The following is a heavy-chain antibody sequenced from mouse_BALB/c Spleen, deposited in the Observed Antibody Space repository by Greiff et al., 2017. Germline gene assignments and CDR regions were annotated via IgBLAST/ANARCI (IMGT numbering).Heavy chain of an antibody. CDR3: ARYGNHDY. Sequence: QVQLKESGAELVKPGASVKLSCKTSGYTFTSYWIQWVKQRPGQGLGWIGEIFPGTGTTYYNEKFKGKATLTIDTSSSTAYMQLSSLTSEDSAVYFCARYGNHDYWGQGTTLTVSS. CDR2: IFPGTGTT. D-gene: IGHD2-1*01. CDR1: GYTFTSYW. J-gene: IGHJ2*01. V-gene: IGHV1S132*01.